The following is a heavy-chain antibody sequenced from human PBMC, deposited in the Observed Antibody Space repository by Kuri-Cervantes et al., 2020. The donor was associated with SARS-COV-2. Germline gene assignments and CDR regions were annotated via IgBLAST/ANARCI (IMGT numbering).Heavy chain of an antibody. CDR2: ISSSSSYT. CDR1: GFTFSDYY. CDR3: ARQGYCSGGSCYSGAMDV. J-gene: IGHJ6*02. Sequence: SLKISCAASGFTFSDYYMSWIRQAPGKGLEWVSYISSSSSYTNYADSVKGRFTISRDNAKKSLYLEMNSLSAEDTAVYYCARQGYCSGGSCYSGAMDVWGQGTTVTVSS. V-gene: IGHV3-11*03. D-gene: IGHD2-15*01.